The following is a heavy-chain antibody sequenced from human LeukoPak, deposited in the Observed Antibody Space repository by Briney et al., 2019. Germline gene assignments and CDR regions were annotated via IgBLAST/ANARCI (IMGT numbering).Heavy chain of an antibody. D-gene: IGHD4-17*01. V-gene: IGHV4-59*08. CDR3: ARQDYGDYLPPIDY. CDR2: IYHSGST. CDR1: GGSISNYY. J-gene: IGHJ4*02. Sequence: SETLSLTCTVSGGSISNYYWTWIRQPPGKGLEWIGSIYHSGSTYYNPSLKSRVTISVDTSKNQFSLKLSSVTAADTAVYYCARQDYGDYLPPIDYWGQGTLVTVSS.